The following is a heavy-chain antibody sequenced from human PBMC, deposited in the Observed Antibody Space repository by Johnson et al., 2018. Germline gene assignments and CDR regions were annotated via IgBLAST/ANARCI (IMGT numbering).Heavy chain of an antibody. CDR3: ARDGNLWLGAVDI. CDR2: LSWNSGTI. D-gene: IGHD2-21*01. CDR1: GFTFDDYA. Sequence: VQLVESGGALVQXGRSLRLSCAASGFTFDDYAMHWVRQAPGKGLEWVSGLSWNSGTIGYADSVKGRFTISRDNAKNSHYRQMNSLRAEVTALYYCARDGNLWLGAVDIWGQGTIVTVSS. J-gene: IGHJ3*02. V-gene: IGHV3-9*01.